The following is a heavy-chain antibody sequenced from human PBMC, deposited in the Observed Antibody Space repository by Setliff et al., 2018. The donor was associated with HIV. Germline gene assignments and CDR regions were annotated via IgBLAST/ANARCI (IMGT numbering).Heavy chain of an antibody. CDR3: ARHRVITGSFDS. CDR2: IFYSGRA. Sequence: PSETLSLTCTVSDVSIRSSDYYWGWIRQPPGKGLEWIGSIFYSGRAFYNPSLKSRVTMSVDTPKNQFSLKVNSVTAADTAVFYCARHRVITGSFDSWSQGTLVTVSS. V-gene: IGHV4-39*01. CDR1: DVSIRSSDYY. D-gene: IGHD3-10*01. J-gene: IGHJ4*02.